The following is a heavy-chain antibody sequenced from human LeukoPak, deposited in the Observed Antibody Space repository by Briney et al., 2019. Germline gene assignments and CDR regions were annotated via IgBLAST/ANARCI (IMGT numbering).Heavy chain of an antibody. CDR3: ATNFGLFDY. D-gene: IGHD1-7*01. CDR2: INQDGREK. Sequence: GGSLRLSCAASGFTFSNYWMSWVRQAPGKGLEWVANINQDGREKYYVDSVKGRFTISRDNATNSLYLQMNSLRVEDTAVYCCATNFGLFDYWGQGTLVTVSS. CDR1: GFTFSNYW. J-gene: IGHJ4*02. V-gene: IGHV3-7*01.